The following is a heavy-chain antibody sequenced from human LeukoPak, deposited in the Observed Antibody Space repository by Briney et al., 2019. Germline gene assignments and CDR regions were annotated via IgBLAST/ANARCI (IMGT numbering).Heavy chain of an antibody. CDR1: GYTFTSYY. CDR3: ARVSGLYCAGPACYNTLDY. Sequence: ASVKVSCKASGYTFTSYYMHWVRQAPGQGLEWMGIINPSGGSTSYAQKFQGRVTMTEDTSTDTAYMELSSLRSEDTAVYYCARVSGLYCAGPACYNTLDYWGQGTLVSVSS. J-gene: IGHJ4*02. V-gene: IGHV1-46*01. CDR2: INPSGGST. D-gene: IGHD2-21*01.